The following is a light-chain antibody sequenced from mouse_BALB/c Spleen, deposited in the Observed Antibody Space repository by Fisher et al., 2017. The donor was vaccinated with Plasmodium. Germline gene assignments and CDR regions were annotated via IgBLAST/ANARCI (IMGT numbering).Light chain of an antibody. V-gene: IGKV5-45*01. CDR2: YAS. CDR3: QQSNSWPYT. CDR1: QSISNH. J-gene: IGKJ2*01. Sequence: DIVITQSTDTLSVTPGDRVSLSCRASQSISNHLHWYQQKSHESPRLLINYASQSISGIPSRFSGSGSGTDFTLSINSVETEDFGIYFCQQSNSWPYTFGGGTKLDMK.